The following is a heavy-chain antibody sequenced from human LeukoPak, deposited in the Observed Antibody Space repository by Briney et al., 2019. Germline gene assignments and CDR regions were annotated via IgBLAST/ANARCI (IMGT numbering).Heavy chain of an antibody. CDR3: AREVDLATILDH. J-gene: IGHJ4*02. CDR2: IYHSGST. V-gene: IGHV4-38-2*02. CDR1: GYSISSGYY. D-gene: IGHD5-24*01. Sequence: PSETLSLTCTVSGYSISSGYYWGWIRQPPGKGLEWIGSIYHSGSTYYNPSLKSRVTISMDTSKNQFSLQLTSVTAADTAVYYCAREVDLATILDHWGQGTLVTVSS.